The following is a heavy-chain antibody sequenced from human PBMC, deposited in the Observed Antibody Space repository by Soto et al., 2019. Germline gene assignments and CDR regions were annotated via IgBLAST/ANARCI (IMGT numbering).Heavy chain of an antibody. Sequence: QVQLVESGGGVVQPGRSLRLSCAASGFTFSSYGMHWVRQAPGKGLERVAVISYDGNNKYYADSVKGRFTISRDNSRNTLYLQMNSLRAEDTAVYYCAKDRRQQLAFDYWGQGTLVTVSS. CDR1: GFTFSSYG. J-gene: IGHJ4*02. V-gene: IGHV3-30*18. D-gene: IGHD6-13*01. CDR3: AKDRRQQLAFDY. CDR2: ISYDGNNK.